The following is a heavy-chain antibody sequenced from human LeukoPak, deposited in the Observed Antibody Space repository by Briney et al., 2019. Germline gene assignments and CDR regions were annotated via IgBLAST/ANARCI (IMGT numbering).Heavy chain of an antibody. Sequence: SVKVSCKASGGTFSSYTISWVRQAPGQGLEWMGRIIPILGIANYAQKFQGRVTITADKSTSTAYMELSRLRSEDTAVYYCARGYYPPDNWNYVYSDYWGQGTLVTVSS. CDR3: ARGYYPPDNWNYVYSDY. CDR1: GGTFSSYT. D-gene: IGHD1-7*01. V-gene: IGHV1-69*02. CDR2: IIPILGIA. J-gene: IGHJ4*02.